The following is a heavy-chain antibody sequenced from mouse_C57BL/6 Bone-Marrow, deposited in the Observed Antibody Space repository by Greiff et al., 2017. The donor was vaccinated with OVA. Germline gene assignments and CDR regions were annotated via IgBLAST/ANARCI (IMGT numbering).Heavy chain of an antibody. CDR1: GYTFTSYW. CDR2: IHPSDSDT. D-gene: IGHD2-3*01. Sequence: QVQLKQPGAELVKPGASVKVSCKASGYTFTSYWMHWVKQRPGQGLEWIGRIHPSDSDTNYNQKFKGKATLTVDKSSSTAYMQLSSLTSEDSAVYYCAIPIYDGPGIIYYAMDYWGQGTSVTVSS. J-gene: IGHJ4*01. V-gene: IGHV1-74*01. CDR3: AIPIYDGPGIIYYAMDY.